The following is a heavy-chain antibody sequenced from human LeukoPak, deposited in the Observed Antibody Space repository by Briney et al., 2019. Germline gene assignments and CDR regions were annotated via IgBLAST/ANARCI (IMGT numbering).Heavy chain of an antibody. CDR1: GGSISSYY. D-gene: IGHD4-17*01. CDR2: IYYSGST. CDR3: ARDEWNDYGDYYGRFDY. V-gene: IGHV4-59*01. J-gene: IGHJ4*02. Sequence: PSETLSLTCTVSGGSISSYYWNWIRQPPGKGLEWIGYIYYSGSTSYNPSLKSRVTISVDTSKNQFSLKLSSVTAADTAVYYCARDEWNDYGDYYGRFDYWGQGTLVTVSS.